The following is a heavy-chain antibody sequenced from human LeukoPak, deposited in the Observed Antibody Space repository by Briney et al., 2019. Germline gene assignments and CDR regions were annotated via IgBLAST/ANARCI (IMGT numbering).Heavy chain of an antibody. Sequence: SETLSLTCTVSGGSLSSGSYYGSWIRQPAGKGLEWIGRIYTSGSTNYNPSLKSRVTISVDTSKNQFSLKLSSVTAADTAVYYCARGYCSSTSCQSGDYWGQGTLVTVSS. CDR1: GGSLSSGSYY. CDR3: ARGYCSSTSCQSGDY. D-gene: IGHD2-2*01. J-gene: IGHJ4*02. CDR2: IYTSGST. V-gene: IGHV4-61*02.